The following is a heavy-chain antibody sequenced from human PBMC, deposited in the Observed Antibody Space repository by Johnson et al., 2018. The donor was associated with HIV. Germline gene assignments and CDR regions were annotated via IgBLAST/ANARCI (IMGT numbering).Heavy chain of an antibody. CDR3: ARACRDGYTCDAFDI. CDR1: GFTFSNYG. CDR2: IRYDGSNK. Sequence: QVQLVESGGGVVQPGGSLRLSCVASGFTFSNYGMHWVRQAPGKGLEWVAFIRYDGSNKYYADSVKGRFTISRDNSKNTLYMQMNSLRAEDTAVYYCARACRDGYTCDAFDIWGQGTMVTVSS. J-gene: IGHJ3*02. V-gene: IGHV3-30*02. D-gene: IGHD5-24*01.